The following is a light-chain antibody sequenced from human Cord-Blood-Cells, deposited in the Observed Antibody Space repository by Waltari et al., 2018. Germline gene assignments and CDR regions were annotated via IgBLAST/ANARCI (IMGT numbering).Light chain of an antibody. V-gene: IGKV1-39*01. Sequence: DIQMTQSPSSLSASVGDRVTITCRASQSISSYLNWYQQKPGKAPMLLIYAASSLQSGVPSRFSGSGSETDFTLTISSLQPEDFATYYCQQSYSTRMYTFGQGTKLEIK. CDR3: QQSYSTRMYT. J-gene: IGKJ2*01. CDR2: AAS. CDR1: QSISSY.